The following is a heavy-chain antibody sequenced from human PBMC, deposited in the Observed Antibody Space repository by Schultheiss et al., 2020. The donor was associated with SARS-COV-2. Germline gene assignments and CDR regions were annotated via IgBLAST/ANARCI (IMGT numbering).Heavy chain of an antibody. J-gene: IGHJ6*02. D-gene: IGHD2-2*01. CDR3: ARDKYQLLCGMDV. CDR2: ISYYGSVK. CDR1: GISFSDYD. Sequence: GGSLRLSCAASGISFSDYDMNWVRQAPGKGLEWVASISYYGSVKWYADSVKGRFTISRDNSKNTLYLQMNSVRVEDTAVYYCARDKYQLLCGMDVWGQGTTVTVSS. V-gene: IGHV3-30*01.